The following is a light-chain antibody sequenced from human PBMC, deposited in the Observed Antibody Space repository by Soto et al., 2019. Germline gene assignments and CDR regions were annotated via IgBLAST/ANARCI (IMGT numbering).Light chain of an antibody. CDR3: CSNAGDNNYV. V-gene: IGLV2-8*01. Sequence: QSVLTQPPSASGSPGQSVTISCTGTSSDVGGYNYVSWYQQHPGKAPKLMIYEVTKRPSGVPDRFSGSKSGNTASLTVSGLQAEDEADYFCCSNAGDNNYVLGNGTKVTVL. CDR1: SSDVGGYNY. J-gene: IGLJ1*01. CDR2: EVT.